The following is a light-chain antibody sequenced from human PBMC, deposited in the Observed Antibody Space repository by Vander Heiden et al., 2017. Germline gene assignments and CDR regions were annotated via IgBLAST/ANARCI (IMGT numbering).Light chain of an antibody. J-gene: IGKJ4*01. Sequence: EMFLTQSPATLSLSPGERATLSCRASQSVSSYLAWYQQKPGQAPRLLIYDASNRATGIPARFSGSGSGTDFTLTISSLEPEDFAVYYCQQRGNWPLTFGGGTKVEIK. V-gene: IGKV3-11*01. CDR3: QQRGNWPLT. CDR1: QSVSSY. CDR2: DAS.